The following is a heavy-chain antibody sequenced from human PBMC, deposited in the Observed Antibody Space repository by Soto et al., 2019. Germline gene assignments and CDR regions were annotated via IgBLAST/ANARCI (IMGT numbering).Heavy chain of an antibody. CDR1: GYSFTSYW. V-gene: IGHV5-10-1*01. D-gene: IGHD2-2*01. CDR2: IDPSDSYT. CDR3: ARLMGYCSSTSCLYYYYYGMDV. Sequence: GESLKISCKGSGYSFTSYWISWVRQMPGKGLEWMGRIDPSDSYTNYSPSFQGHVTISADKSISAAYLQCSSLKASDTAMSYCARLMGYCSSTSCLYYYYYGMDVWGQGTTVTVSS. J-gene: IGHJ6*02.